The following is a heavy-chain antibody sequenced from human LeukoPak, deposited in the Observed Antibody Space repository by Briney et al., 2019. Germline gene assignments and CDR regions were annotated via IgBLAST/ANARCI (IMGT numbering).Heavy chain of an antibody. Sequence: GGSLRLSCAASGFTFDDYAMHWVRQAPGKGLEWVSGISWNSGSIGYADSVKGRFTISRDNAKNSLYLQMNSLRAEDTALYYCEKKERKERVQDFFDMGGKGTRPTVS. J-gene: IGHJ3*02. V-gene: IGHV3-9*01. CDR3: EKKERKERVQDFFDM. D-gene: IGHD3-3*01. CDR2: ISWNSGSI. CDR1: GFTFDDYA.